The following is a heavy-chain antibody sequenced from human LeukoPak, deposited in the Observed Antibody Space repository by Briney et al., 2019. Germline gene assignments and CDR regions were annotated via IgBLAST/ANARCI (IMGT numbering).Heavy chain of an antibody. CDR2: IYHSGST. Sequence: SETLSLTCPVSGGSISDFYWSWIRQSPGKGLQYIGYIYHSGSTNYNPSLKSRVTISLDTSRNTFSLKMTSVSAADTAVYYCARRVGWPTTTYYYMDVWGTGTTVTIS. V-gene: IGHV4-59*01. CDR3: ARRVGWPTTTYYYMDV. D-gene: IGHD6-19*01. CDR1: GGSISDFY. J-gene: IGHJ6*03.